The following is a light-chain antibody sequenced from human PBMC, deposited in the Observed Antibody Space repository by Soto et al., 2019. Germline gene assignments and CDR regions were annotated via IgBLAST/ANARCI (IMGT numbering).Light chain of an antibody. CDR2: KAS. CDR3: QQYNSYSWT. CDR1: QSINNW. J-gene: IGKJ1*01. V-gene: IGKV1-5*03. Sequence: DIQMTQSPSTLSASVGDRVTIICRASQSINNWLAWYQQKPGKAPKLLIQKASSLESGVPSRFSGSGSGTEFTLTISSLQPDDFVTYYCQQYNSYSWTFGQGTKVEIK.